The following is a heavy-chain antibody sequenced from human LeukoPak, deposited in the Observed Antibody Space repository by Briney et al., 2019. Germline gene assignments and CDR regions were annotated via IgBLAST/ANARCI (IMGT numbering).Heavy chain of an antibody. CDR1: GGTFNSYA. D-gene: IGHD5-12*01. CDR2: IIPISGTA. Sequence: SVKVSCKASGGTFNSYAISWVRQAPGQGLEWMGGIIPISGTANYAQKFQGRVTITADESTSTAYMELSSLRSEDTAVYYCARDTGRGYSGYDPNFDYWGQGTLVTVSS. J-gene: IGHJ4*02. CDR3: ARDTGRGYSGYDPNFDY. V-gene: IGHV1-69*13.